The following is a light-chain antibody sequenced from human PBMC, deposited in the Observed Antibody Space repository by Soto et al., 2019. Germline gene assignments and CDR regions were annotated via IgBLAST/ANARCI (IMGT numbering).Light chain of an antibody. CDR2: GAS. CDR1: QSVSSSY. V-gene: IGKV3-20*01. CDR3: QQYGGSPAIT. Sequence: ELVLTQSPGTLSLSPGERATLSCRASQSVSSSYLAWYQQKPGQAPRLLIYGASSRATGIPDRFSGSGSGADFTLTISRLEPEDFAVYYCQQYGGSPAITFGQGTRLEIK. J-gene: IGKJ5*01.